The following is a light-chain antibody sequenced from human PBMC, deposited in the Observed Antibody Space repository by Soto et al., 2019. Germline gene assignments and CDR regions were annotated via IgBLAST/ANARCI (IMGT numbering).Light chain of an antibody. Sequence: QSALTQPASVSGSPGQSITISCTGTSSDVGGYNYVSWYQQHPGKAPKIIIYEVTNRPSGVSNRFSGSKSGNTASLTISGRQAEDDADYYCSSFTSRFTFNYIFGTWTKVTFL. J-gene: IGLJ1*01. V-gene: IGLV2-14*01. CDR3: SSFTSRFTFNYI. CDR2: EVT. CDR1: SSDVGGYNY.